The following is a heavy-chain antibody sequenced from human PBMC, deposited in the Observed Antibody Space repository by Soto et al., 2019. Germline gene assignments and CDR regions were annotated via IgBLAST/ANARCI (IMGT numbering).Heavy chain of an antibody. CDR1: GFTFSSYG. CDR2: ISYDGSNK. D-gene: IGHD4-4*01. J-gene: IGHJ6*02. CDR3: ATLGTTVTPAIFLGYYYYGMDV. Sequence: GGSLRLSCAASGFTFSSYGMHWVRQAPGKGLEWVAVISYDGSNKYYADSVKGRFTISRDNSKNTLYLQMNSLRAEDTAVYYCATLGTTVTPAIFLGYYYYGMDVWGQGTTVTVSS. V-gene: IGHV3-30*03.